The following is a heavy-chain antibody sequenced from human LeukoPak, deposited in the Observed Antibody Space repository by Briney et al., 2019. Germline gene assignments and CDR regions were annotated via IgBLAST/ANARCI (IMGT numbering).Heavy chain of an antibody. CDR2: ISSSSSYI. Sequence: GGSLRLSCAASGFTFSSYSMNWVRQAPGKGLEWVSSISSSSSYIYYAGSVKGRFTISRDNAKNSLYLQMNSLRAEDTAVYYCARTFPYYDFWSGYSDYWGQGTLVTVSS. CDR3: ARTFPYYDFWSGYSDY. D-gene: IGHD3-3*01. J-gene: IGHJ4*02. V-gene: IGHV3-21*01. CDR1: GFTFSSYS.